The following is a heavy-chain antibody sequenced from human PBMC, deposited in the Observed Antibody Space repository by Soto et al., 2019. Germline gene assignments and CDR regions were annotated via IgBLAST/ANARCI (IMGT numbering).Heavy chain of an antibody. D-gene: IGHD3-10*01. Sequence: QVQLQQWGAGLLKPSETLSLTCAVYGGSLSGYYWSWIRQPPGKGLEWIGEINHSGSTNYNPSLKSRVTISVDTSKNQFSLKLSSVTAADTAVYYCALTTRLVRGVTQRLDDYWGQGTLVTVSS. CDR3: ALTTRLVRGVTQRLDDY. J-gene: IGHJ4*02. V-gene: IGHV4-34*01. CDR1: GGSLSGYY. CDR2: INHSGST.